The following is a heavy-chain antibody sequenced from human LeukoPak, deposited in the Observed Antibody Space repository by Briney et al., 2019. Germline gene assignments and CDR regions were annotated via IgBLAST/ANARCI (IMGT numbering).Heavy chain of an antibody. J-gene: IGHJ4*02. Sequence: GGSLRLSCAVSGFTVSSNYMTWVRQAPGKGLEWVSVIYSGGSTYYVDSVKGRFTISRDNSKNTVYLQVNRLRADDTAVYYCARDSDDSLDYWGQGTLVTVSS. CDR3: ARDSDDSLDY. CDR1: GFTVSSNY. V-gene: IGHV3-66*01. CDR2: IYSGGST. D-gene: IGHD3-22*01.